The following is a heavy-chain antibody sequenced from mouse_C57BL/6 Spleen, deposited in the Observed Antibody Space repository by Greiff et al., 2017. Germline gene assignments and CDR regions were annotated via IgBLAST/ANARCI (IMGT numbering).Heavy chain of an antibody. V-gene: IGHV1-15*01. Sequence: QVQLQQSGAELVRPGASVTLSCKASGYTFTDYEMHWVKQTPVHGLEWIGAIDPETGGTAYNQKFKGKAILTADKSSITAYMELRSLTSEDSAVYYCTKRGHGYYGFDYWGQGTTLTVSS. CDR3: TKRGHGYYGFDY. J-gene: IGHJ2*01. CDR1: GYTFTDYE. D-gene: IGHD2-3*01. CDR2: IDPETGGT.